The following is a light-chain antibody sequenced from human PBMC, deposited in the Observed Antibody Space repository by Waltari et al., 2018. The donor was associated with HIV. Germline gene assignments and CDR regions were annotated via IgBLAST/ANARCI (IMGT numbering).Light chain of an antibody. CDR2: EVT. CDR1: NSDIGKYNL. J-gene: IGLJ1*01. Sequence: QSALTQPASVSGSPGQSITISCTGTNSDIGKYNLVSWYQQHPGKVPNVFIFEVTTRPSGSSHRFSGSKSDNTASLTISGLQAEDEADYYCSSYATGNTYVFGTGTSVTVL. V-gene: IGLV2-23*02. CDR3: SSYATGNTYV.